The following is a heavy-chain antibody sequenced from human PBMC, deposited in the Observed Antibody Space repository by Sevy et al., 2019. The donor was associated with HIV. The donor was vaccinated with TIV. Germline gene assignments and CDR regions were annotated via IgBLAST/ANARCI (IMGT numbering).Heavy chain of an antibody. V-gene: IGHV3-23*01. CDR2: ISGSGGST. J-gene: IGHJ4*02. D-gene: IGHD3-10*01. Sequence: GGSLRLSCAASGFTFNTYAMSWVRQAPGKGLEWDSTISGSGGSTYYADSVKGRFTISRDNSKNTLYLQMNSLRAEDTAVYYCAKDRVSGSYYTGDFDYWGQGTLVTVSS. CDR3: AKDRVSGSYYTGDFDY. CDR1: GFTFNTYA.